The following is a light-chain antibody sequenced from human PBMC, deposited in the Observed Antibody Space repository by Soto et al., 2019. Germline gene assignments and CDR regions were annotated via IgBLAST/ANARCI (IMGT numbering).Light chain of an antibody. J-gene: IGKJ1*01. Sequence: DIQMTQSPSTLSASLGDRFTITFRASQCISVWLAWYQQKAGKAPNLLIYKASRLESGVPSRFSGSGSETEFTLTISGLQPGDSATYYCQQYNSYSPTFGQGTKVDI. CDR3: QQYNSYSPT. V-gene: IGKV1-5*03. CDR2: KAS. CDR1: QCISVW.